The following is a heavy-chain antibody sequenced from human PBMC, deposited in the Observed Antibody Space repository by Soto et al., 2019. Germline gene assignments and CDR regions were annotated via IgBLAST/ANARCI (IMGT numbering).Heavy chain of an antibody. Sequence: PSETLSLTCAVYGGSFSGYYWSWIRQPPGKGLEWIGEINHSGSTNYNPSLKSRVTISVDTSKNQFSLKLGSVTAADTAVYYCARDSIMITFGGVIVPYAFDIWGQGTMVTVSS. CDR3: ARDSIMITFGGVIVPYAFDI. D-gene: IGHD3-16*02. CDR1: GGSFSGYY. CDR2: INHSGST. J-gene: IGHJ3*02. V-gene: IGHV4-34*01.